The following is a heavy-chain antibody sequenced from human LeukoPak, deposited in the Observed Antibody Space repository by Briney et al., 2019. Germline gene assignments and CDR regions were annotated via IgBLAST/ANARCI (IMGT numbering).Heavy chain of an antibody. CDR2: IYYSGSS. J-gene: IGHJ3*02. CDR3: ARYRAFDI. V-gene: IGHV4-39*07. CDR1: GGSISSSSYY. Sequence: PSETLSLTCTVSGGSISSSSYYWGWIRQPPGKGLEWIGNIYYSGSSFYNPSLKSRVTISVDTSTNQFSLKLTSVTAADTSGYYCARYRAFDIWGRGTLVTVSS.